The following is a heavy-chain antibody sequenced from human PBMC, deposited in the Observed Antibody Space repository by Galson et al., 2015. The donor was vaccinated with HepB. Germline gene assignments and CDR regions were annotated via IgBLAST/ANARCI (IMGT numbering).Heavy chain of an antibody. V-gene: IGHV4-30-2*01. Sequence: TLYLTCAVSGGSISSGGYSWSWIRQPPGKGLEWIGYIYHSGSTYYNPSLKSRVTISVDRSKNQSSLKLSSVTAADTAVYYCARSLGYAKYYFDYWGQGTLVTVSS. CDR1: GGSISSGGYS. D-gene: IGHD2-2*01. CDR3: ARSLGYAKYYFDY. J-gene: IGHJ4*02. CDR2: IYHSGST.